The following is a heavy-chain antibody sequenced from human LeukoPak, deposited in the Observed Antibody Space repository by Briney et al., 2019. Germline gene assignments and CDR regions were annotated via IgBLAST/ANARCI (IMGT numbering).Heavy chain of an antibody. CDR3: ARVGCSRIAVAGPHYYGMDV. J-gene: IGHJ6*02. Sequence: GASVNVSCKASGYTFTDYYMHWVRQAPGQGLEWMGWINPNSGGTNYAQKFQGRVTMTRDTSISTAYMELSRLRSDDTAVYYCARVGCSRIAVAGPHYYGMDVWGQGTTVTVSS. CDR2: INPNSGGT. CDR1: GYTFTDYY. D-gene: IGHD6-19*01. V-gene: IGHV1-2*02.